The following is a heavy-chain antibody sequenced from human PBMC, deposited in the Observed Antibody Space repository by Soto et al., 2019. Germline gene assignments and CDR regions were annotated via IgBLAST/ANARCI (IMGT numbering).Heavy chain of an antibody. Sequence: SGGSLRLSCAASGFTFSSYGMHWVRQAPGKGLEWVAVISYDGSNKYYADSVKGRFTISRDNSKNTLYLQMNSLRAEDTAVYYCAKDSGYCSSTSCWTYYYYGMDVWGQGTTVTVSS. D-gene: IGHD2-2*01. J-gene: IGHJ6*02. CDR3: AKDSGYCSSTSCWTYYYYGMDV. CDR1: GFTFSSYG. V-gene: IGHV3-30*18. CDR2: ISYDGSNK.